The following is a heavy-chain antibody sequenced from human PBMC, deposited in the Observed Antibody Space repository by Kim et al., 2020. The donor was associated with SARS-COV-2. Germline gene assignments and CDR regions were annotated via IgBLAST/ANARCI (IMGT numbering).Heavy chain of an antibody. Sequence: GGSLRLSCAASGFTFSSYWMHWVRQAPGKGLVWVSRINSDGSSTSYADSVKGRFTISRDNAKNTLYLQMNSLRAEDTAVYYCPRCWSGYYKGCYFDYWGQGTLVTVSS. J-gene: IGHJ4*02. D-gene: IGHD3-3*01. CDR2: INSDGSST. CDR3: PRCWSGYYKGCYFDY. CDR1: GFTFSSYW. V-gene: IGHV3-74*01.